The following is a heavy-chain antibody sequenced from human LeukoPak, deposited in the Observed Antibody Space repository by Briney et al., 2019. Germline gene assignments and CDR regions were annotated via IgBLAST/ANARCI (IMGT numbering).Heavy chain of an antibody. CDR1: GGSISSSISTNY. V-gene: IGHV4-39*01. CDR2: IHYSGTT. CDR3: ARKGTIAPTGASHFDY. Sequence: SETPSLTCTVSGGSISSSISTNYWNWVRQPPGKGLEWIGSIHYSGTTYYNPSLESRATISVDTSKNQFSVKLTSVTAADTAVYYCARKGTIAPTGASHFDYWGQGTLVTLSS. J-gene: IGHJ4*02. D-gene: IGHD6-13*01.